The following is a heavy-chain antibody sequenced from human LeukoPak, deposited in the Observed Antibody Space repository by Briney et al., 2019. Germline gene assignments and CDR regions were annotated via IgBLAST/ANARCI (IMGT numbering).Heavy chain of an antibody. Sequence: GGSLRLSCETSGFTLRNYCMHWVRQAPGEGLDWGAVIWYEESKKYYADSVEGRFTISRDISKNTIYLQMNSLSAEDTAVYYCARDDCSTTICLAYWGQGPLVSVSS. CDR2: IWYEESKK. D-gene: IGHD2-2*01. J-gene: IGHJ4*02. CDR1: GFTLRNYC. V-gene: IGHV3-33*01. CDR3: ARDDCSTTICLAY.